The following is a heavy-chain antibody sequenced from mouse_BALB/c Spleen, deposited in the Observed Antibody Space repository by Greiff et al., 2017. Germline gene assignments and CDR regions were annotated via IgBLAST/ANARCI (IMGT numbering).Heavy chain of an antibody. Sequence: VQLQQSGAELVKPGASVKLSCTASGFNIKDTYMHWVKQRPEQDLEWIGRIDPANGNTKYDPKFQGQATITADTSSNTAYLQLSSLTTEDTAVYYFASGYDWYFDVWGAGTTVTVSS. V-gene: IGHV14-3*02. J-gene: IGHJ1*01. D-gene: IGHD2-2*01. CDR3: ASGYDWYFDV. CDR1: GFNIKDTY. CDR2: IDPANGNT.